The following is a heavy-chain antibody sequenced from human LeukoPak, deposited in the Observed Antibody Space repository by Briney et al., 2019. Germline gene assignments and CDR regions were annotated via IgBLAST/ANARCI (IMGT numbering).Heavy chain of an antibody. V-gene: IGHV4-59*01. Sequence: SETLSLTCTVSGGSISSYYWTWIRQPPGRGLEWIGYIYYSGTTNYNPSLKSRVTISVDTSKNQFSLKLSSVTAADTAVYYCARGVYIAAAQYGYWGQGTLVTVSS. CDR1: GGSISSYY. J-gene: IGHJ4*02. CDR3: ARGVYIAAAQYGY. CDR2: IYYSGTT. D-gene: IGHD6-13*01.